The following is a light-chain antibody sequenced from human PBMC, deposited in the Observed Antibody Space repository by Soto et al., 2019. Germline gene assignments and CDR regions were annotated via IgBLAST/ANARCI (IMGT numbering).Light chain of an antibody. J-gene: IGLJ3*02. CDR3: QSYDSSLSAWV. CDR1: SSNIGAGYD. V-gene: IGLV1-40*01. Sequence: QPVLTQPPSVSGAPGQRVTISCTGSSSNIGAGYDVHWYQQLPGTAPKVLIFGNNNRPSEVPDRFFGSKSGTSAFLAITGLQAEDEADYYCQSYDSSLSAWVFGGGTKLTVL. CDR2: GNN.